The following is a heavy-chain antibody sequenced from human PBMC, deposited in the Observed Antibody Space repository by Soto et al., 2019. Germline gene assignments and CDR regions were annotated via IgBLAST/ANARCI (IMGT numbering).Heavy chain of an antibody. CDR2: MKQDGSEK. CDR3: AGGVYELDP. D-gene: IGHD3-16*01. J-gene: IGHJ5*02. CDR1: GFTFSNYW. V-gene: IGHV3-7*04. Sequence: GGSLGLSCVASGFTFSNYWMGWVRQAPGKGLEWVANMKQDGSEKYYLDSVKGRFTISRDNAKNSLFLQMNSLRAEDTAVYYCAGGVYELDPWGQGTLVTVSS.